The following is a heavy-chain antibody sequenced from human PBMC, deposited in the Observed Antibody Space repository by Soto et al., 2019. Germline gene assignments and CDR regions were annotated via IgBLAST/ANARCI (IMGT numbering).Heavy chain of an antibody. CDR1: GFTFSSYS. CDR3: ASVEWDYYDSSGYLHY. V-gene: IGHV3-48*02. Sequence: GGSLRLSCAASGFTFSSYSMNWVRQDPGKGLEGVSYISSSSSTIYYADSVKGRFTISRDNAKNSLYLQMNSLRDEDTAVYYCASVEWDYYDSSGYLHYWGQGTLVTVSS. D-gene: IGHD3-22*01. CDR2: ISSSSSTI. J-gene: IGHJ4*02.